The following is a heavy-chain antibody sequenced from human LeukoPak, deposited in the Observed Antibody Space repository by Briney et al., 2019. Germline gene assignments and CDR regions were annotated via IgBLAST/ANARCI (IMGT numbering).Heavy chain of an antibody. CDR2: TYYRSKWYN. Sequence: SQTFSLNCAISGDSVSSNRAAWNWIRQSPSGGLEWLGRTYYRSKWYNDYAVSVKSRITINPDTSKNQFSLQLNSVTPEDTAVYYCARSRGAFDAFDIWGQGTMVTVSS. V-gene: IGHV6-1*01. D-gene: IGHD3-10*01. CDR1: GDSVSSNRAA. J-gene: IGHJ3*02. CDR3: ARSRGAFDAFDI.